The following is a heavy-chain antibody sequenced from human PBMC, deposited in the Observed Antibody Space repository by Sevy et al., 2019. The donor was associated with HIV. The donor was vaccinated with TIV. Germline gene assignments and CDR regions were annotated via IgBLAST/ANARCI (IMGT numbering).Heavy chain of an antibody. D-gene: IGHD4-17*01. J-gene: IGHJ4*02. Sequence: SETLSLTCAVYGESFSNYYWSWIRLSPGKGLESIGEIDHSGRSDYIPSLKSRVTMSVDTSKNQFSLKLTSVTAADTAVYYCARGPKPLRSDCGDYRGVGYYFDSWGQGTLVTVSS. CDR2: IDHSGRS. CDR1: GESFSNYY. V-gene: IGHV4-34*01. CDR3: ARGPKPLRSDCGDYRGVGYYFDS.